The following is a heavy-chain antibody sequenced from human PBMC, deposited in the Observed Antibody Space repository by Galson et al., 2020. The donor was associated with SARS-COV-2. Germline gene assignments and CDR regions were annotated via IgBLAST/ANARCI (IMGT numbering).Heavy chain of an antibody. J-gene: IGHJ6*02. CDR2: INPNSGGT. D-gene: IGHD5-18*01. Sequence: ASVKVSCKASGYTFTCYYMHWVRQAPGQGLEWMGWINPNSGGTNYAQKFQGRVTMTRDTSISTAYMELSRLRSDDTAVDYCARDPPLYSYXXSSYYYGMDVWGQGTTVTVSS. V-gene: IGHV1-2*02. CDR3: ARDPPLYSYXXSSYYYGMDV. CDR1: GYTFTCYY.